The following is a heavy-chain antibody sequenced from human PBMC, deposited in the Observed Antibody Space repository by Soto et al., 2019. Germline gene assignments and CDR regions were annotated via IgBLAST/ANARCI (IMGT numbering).Heavy chain of an antibody. J-gene: IGHJ3*02. CDR3: AKATATGGGAFDI. CDR1: GFTCRSYD. V-gene: IGHV3-23*01. Sequence: PGGSLRLSCAASGFTCRSYDMSWVRQAPGKGLEWVSTILVGGSTYYPDSGKGRFTISRDNSKNTLFLQMNSLTAGDTAVYYCAKATATGGGAFDICGQGTMVTVSS. CDR2: ILVGGST. D-gene: IGHD2-8*02.